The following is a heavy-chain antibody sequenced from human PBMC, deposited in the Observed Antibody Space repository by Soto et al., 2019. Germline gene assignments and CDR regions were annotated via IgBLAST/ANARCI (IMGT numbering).Heavy chain of an antibody. D-gene: IGHD3-9*01. CDR2: INSDGSST. J-gene: IGHJ5*02. CDR1: GFTFSSYW. CDR3: ARDLPTDYGILTGYSPSCST. V-gene: IGHV3-74*01. Sequence: GGSLRLSCAASGFTFSSYWMHWVRQAPGKGLVWVPRINSDGSSTSYADSVKGRFTISRDNAKNTLYLQMNSLRAEDTAVYYSARDLPTDYGILTGYSPSCSTWGQRTLGTVSS.